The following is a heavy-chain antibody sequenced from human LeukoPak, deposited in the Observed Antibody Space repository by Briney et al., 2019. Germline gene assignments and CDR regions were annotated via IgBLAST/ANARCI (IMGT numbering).Heavy chain of an antibody. CDR3: AREYGITMVRGIRSWFDP. J-gene: IGHJ5*02. D-gene: IGHD3-10*01. CDR2: ISAYNGNT. CDR1: GYTFTSYG. V-gene: IGHV1-18*01. Sequence: GASVKVSCKASGYTFTSYGISWMRQAPGQGLEWMGWISAYNGNTNYAQKLQGRVTMTTDTSTSTAYMELRSLRSDDTAVYYCAREYGITMVRGIRSWFDPWGQGTLVTVSS.